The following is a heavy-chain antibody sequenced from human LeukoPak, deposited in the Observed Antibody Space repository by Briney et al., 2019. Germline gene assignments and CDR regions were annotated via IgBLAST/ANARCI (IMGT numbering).Heavy chain of an antibody. J-gene: IGHJ3*02. CDR1: GFTFSSYA. CDR2: ISSNGGTT. CDR3: ARRYLDAFDI. D-gene: IGHD1-14*01. Sequence: GGSLRLSCAASGFTFSSYAMHWVRQAPGKGLEYVSAISSNGGTTYYANSVKGRFTISRDNSKNTLYLQMGSLRAEDMAVYYCARRYLDAFDIWGQGTMVTVSS. V-gene: IGHV3-64*01.